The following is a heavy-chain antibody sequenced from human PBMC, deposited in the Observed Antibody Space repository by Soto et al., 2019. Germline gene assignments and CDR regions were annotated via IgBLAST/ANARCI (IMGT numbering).Heavy chain of an antibody. Sequence: EVHLLESGGGLVQPGGSLRLSCAASGFMFSAYAMHWVRQAPGQGLEWVSSMSGTSDDRYSADSVKGRFTVSRDSSTDTLYQQLNSLRAEDTAIYFCTREDGGSPLDYWGQGTLVIVSS. CDR1: GFMFSAYA. V-gene: IGHV3-23*01. J-gene: IGHJ4*02. CDR2: MSGTSDDR. D-gene: IGHD1-26*01. CDR3: TREDGGSPLDY.